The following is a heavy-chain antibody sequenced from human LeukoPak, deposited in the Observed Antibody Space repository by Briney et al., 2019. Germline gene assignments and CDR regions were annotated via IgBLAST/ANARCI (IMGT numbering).Heavy chain of an antibody. V-gene: IGHV4-4*07. Sequence: PSETLSLTCTVSGDSISNYYWSWIRQPAGKGLEWIGRIYTSGSTNYNPSLKSRVTISVDTSKNQFSLKLSSVTAADTAVYYCARAGYSYGPVNNWFDPWGQGTLVTVSS. CDR2: IYTSGST. CDR1: GDSISNYY. J-gene: IGHJ5*02. D-gene: IGHD5-18*01. CDR3: ARAGYSYGPVNNWFDP.